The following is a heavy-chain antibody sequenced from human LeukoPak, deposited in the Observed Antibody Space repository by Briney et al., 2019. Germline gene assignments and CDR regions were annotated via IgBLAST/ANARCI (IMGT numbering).Heavy chain of an antibody. CDR1: GWSFNDYY. J-gene: IGHJ5*02. CDR2: INARGDT. V-gene: IGHV4-34*01. D-gene: IGHD2-2*01. CDR3: ARGQVPAARGYNWFDP. Sequence: KPSETLSLTCAVYGWSFNDYYXXXXXXXXXXXLXXXXEINARGDTNYNPXLXXRVXISVDTSKKQFSLRLTSMIAADTALYYCARGQVPAARGYNWFDPWGQGTLVTVSS.